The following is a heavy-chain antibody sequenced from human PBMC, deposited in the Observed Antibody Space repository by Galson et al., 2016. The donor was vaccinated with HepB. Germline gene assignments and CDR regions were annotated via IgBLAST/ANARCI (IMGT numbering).Heavy chain of an antibody. CDR3: VSDPNWEWGY. J-gene: IGHJ4*02. CDR1: GFSFDNSD. D-gene: IGHD7-27*01. CDR2: INYRGERT. V-gene: IGHV3-23*01. Sequence: SLRLSCAASGFSFDNSDMNWVRQSPGEGLEWVSNINYRGERTYYAASVEGRFTISRDNSMNTLYLQMNSLRAEDTAVYYCVSDPNWEWGYWGLGTLVTVSS.